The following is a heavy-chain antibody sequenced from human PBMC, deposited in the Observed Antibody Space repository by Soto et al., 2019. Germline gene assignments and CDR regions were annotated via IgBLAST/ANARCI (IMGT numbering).Heavy chain of an antibody. Sequence: SETLSLTCAVYGGSFSGYYWSWIRQPPGKGLEWIGEINHSGSTNYNPSLKSRVTISVDTSKNQFSLKLSSVTAADTAVYYCATLTTVTPGFDPWGQGTLVTVSS. D-gene: IGHD4-17*01. V-gene: IGHV4-34*01. CDR2: INHSGST. CDR3: ATLTTVTPGFDP. J-gene: IGHJ5*02. CDR1: GGSFSGYY.